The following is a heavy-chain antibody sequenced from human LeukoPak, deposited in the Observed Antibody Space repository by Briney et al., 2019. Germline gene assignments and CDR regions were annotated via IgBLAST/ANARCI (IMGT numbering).Heavy chain of an antibody. V-gene: IGHV1-46*01. CDR2: VYTDGGTI. Sequence: ASVKVSCKASGNIFTNYHVHWVRLAPGRGLEWMGAVYTDGGTITNTRSFQDRVTMTRDVSTRTVYMELSSLNSEDTAVYYCATEAPGSYRFDNWGQEILVTVSS. CDR1: GNIFTNYH. D-gene: IGHD3-10*01. CDR3: ATEAPGSYRFDN. J-gene: IGHJ4*02.